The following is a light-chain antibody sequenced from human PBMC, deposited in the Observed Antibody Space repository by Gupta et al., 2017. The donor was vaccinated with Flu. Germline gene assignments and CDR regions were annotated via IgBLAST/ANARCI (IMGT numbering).Light chain of an antibody. V-gene: IGKV1-9*01. J-gene: IGKJ3*01. Sequence: DIHLTQSPSFLSASVLDRVTITFRASQGISIDLAWYQQKPGKAPSLLIYGASTLHTGVPSRFSGSGSGTEFTLTISSLQPEDFGTYYCQRRNNFPFTFGHGTKVDIK. CDR2: GAS. CDR3: QRRNNFPFT. CDR1: QGISID.